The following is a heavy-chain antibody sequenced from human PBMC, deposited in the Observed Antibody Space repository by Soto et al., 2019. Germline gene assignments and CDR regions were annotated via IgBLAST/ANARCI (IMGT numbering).Heavy chain of an antibody. Sequence: PSETLSLTCTVSGGSISSYYWSWIRQPPGKGLEWIGYIYYSGSTNYNPSLKSRVTISVDTSKNQFSLKLSSVTAADTAVYYCARGRRYYGSGSYRYYYYGMDVWGQGTTVTVSS. V-gene: IGHV4-59*12. CDR3: ARGRRYYGSGSYRYYYYGMDV. J-gene: IGHJ6*02. D-gene: IGHD3-10*01. CDR2: IYYSGST. CDR1: GGSISSYY.